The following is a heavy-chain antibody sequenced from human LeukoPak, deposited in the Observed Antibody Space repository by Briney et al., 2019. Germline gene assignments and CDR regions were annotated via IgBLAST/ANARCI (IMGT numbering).Heavy chain of an antibody. D-gene: IGHD6-25*01. CDR3: ARGPPSSGSVGDDY. V-gene: IGHV1-2*02. CDR2: INPNGGGTNPNSGGT. J-gene: IGHJ4*02. Sequence: ASVKVSCKTSGYTFTGYYIHWVRQAPGQGLEWMGWINPNGGGTNPNSGGTKYAQKFQGRVTMTRDTSISTAFMELSGLTSDDTAVYYCARGPPSSGSVGDDYWGQGTLVTVSS. CDR1: GYTFTGYY.